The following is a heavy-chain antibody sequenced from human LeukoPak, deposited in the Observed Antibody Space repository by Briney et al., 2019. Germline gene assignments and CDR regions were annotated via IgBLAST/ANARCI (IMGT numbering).Heavy chain of an antibody. CDR3: ARDAVDTAMVGYSDY. J-gene: IGHJ4*02. Sequence: PGGSLRLSCVASGFTFSSHWMSWVRRAPGKGLEWVANIKQDGSERNYVDSVKGRFTISRDNAKNSLYLQMNSLGAEDTAVYYCARDAVDTAMVGYSDYWGQGTLVTVSS. D-gene: IGHD5-18*01. CDR1: GFTFSSHW. V-gene: IGHV3-7*01. CDR2: IKQDGSER.